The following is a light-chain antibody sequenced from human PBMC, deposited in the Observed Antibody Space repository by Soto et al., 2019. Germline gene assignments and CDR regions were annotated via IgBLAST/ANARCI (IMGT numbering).Light chain of an antibody. V-gene: IGLV2-8*01. CDR3: SSYAGSNNLEV. Sequence: QSALTQPPSASGSPGQSVTISCTGTRSDVGDYNYVSGYQQHPGKAPKLIIYEVNKRPSGVPDRFSGSKSGNTASLSVSGLQADDEADYYCSSYAGSNNLEVFGGGTKLTVL. J-gene: IGLJ2*01. CDR1: RSDVGDYNY. CDR2: EVN.